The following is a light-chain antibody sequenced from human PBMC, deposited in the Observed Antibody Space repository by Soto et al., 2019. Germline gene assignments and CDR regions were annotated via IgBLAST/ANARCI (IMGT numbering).Light chain of an antibody. CDR3: SSYTSTSLEV. CDR2: EVS. J-gene: IGLJ1*01. CDR1: SSDVGGYNY. Sequence: QSVLTQPASVSGSPGQSITISCTGTSSDVGGYNYVSWYQQHPGKAPKLMIYEVSNRPSGVSNRFSGSKSGNTASLTISGLQAEDEADYYCSSYTSTSLEVFGTAPKVTVL. V-gene: IGLV2-14*01.